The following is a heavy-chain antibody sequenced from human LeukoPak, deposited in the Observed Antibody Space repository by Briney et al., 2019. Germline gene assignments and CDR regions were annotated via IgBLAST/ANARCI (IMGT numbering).Heavy chain of an antibody. CDR3: ARGGNWGNAFDI. D-gene: IGHD3-16*01. Sequence: SVKVSCKASGGTFSRYAISWVRQAPGQGLEWEGGISPIFGTANYAQKFQGRVTITTDESTSTAYKELSSLRSEDTAVYYCARGGNWGNAFDIWGQGTMVTVSS. CDR1: GGTFSRYA. J-gene: IGHJ3*02. V-gene: IGHV1-69*05. CDR2: ISPIFGTA.